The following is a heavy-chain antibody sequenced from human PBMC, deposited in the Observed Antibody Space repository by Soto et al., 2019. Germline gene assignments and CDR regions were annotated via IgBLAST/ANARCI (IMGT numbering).Heavy chain of an antibody. CDR2: INHSGST. CDR3: ARARGYYDSSGYSV. CDR1: GGSFSGYY. V-gene: IGHV4-34*01. Sequence: SETLSLTCAVYGGSFSGYYWSWIRQPPGKGLEWIGEINHSGSTNYNPSLKSRVTISVDTSKNQFSLKLSSVTAADTAVYYCARARGYYDSSGYSVWGQGTLVTVSS. D-gene: IGHD3-22*01. J-gene: IGHJ4*02.